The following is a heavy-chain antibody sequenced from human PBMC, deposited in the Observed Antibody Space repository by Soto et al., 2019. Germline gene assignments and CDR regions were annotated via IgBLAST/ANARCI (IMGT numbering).Heavy chain of an antibody. Sequence: SHPRSVADGYSCGGGYYRIRKKQHPGKGLEWIGYIYGSGSTYYNPSLTSRVTISIDTPKNKFSLKLSSETPADTAVYYCASYLEAGPVCWFGPSGQRTLVSV. V-gene: IGHV4-31*02. CDR2: IYGSGST. D-gene: IGHD6-19*01. CDR1: DGYSCGGGYY. CDR3: ASYLEAGPVCWFGP. J-gene: IGHJ5*02.